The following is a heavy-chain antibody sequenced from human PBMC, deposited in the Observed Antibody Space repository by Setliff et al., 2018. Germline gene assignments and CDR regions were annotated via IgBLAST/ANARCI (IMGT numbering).Heavy chain of an antibody. J-gene: IGHJ6*03. CDR2: VSYDGRNK. V-gene: IGHV3-30*06. Sequence: GGSLRLSCAASGFAFSTYAMHWVRQGPGKGLEWVAIVSYDGRNKYYADSVKGRFTISRDNSKNTVSLQMNSLRPEDKAVYYCAREGPLYDNFWNAPGYMDVWGKGTTVTVSS. CDR1: GFAFSTYA. D-gene: IGHD3-3*01. CDR3: AREGPLYDNFWNAPGYMDV.